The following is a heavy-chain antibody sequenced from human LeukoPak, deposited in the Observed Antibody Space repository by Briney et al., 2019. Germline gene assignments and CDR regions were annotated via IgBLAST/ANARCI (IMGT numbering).Heavy chain of an antibody. Sequence: GRSLRLSCAATGFTFSSYAMHWVRQAPGKGLEWVAVISYDGSNKYYADSVKGRFTISRDNSKNTLYLQMNSLRAEDTAVYYCARAGRLIHYYGMDVWGQGTTVTVSS. CDR1: GFTFSSYA. D-gene: IGHD2-21*02. CDR2: ISYDGSNK. J-gene: IGHJ6*02. CDR3: ARAGRLIHYYGMDV. V-gene: IGHV3-30*04.